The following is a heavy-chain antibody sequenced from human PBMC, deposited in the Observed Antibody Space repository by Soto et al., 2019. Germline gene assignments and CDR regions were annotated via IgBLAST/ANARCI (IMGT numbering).Heavy chain of an antibody. CDR2: IYYSGSI. V-gene: IGHV4-59*08. Sequence: SETLSLTCTVSGGSISYYYWSWIRQPPGKGLEYISYIYYSGSINYSPSLKSRVSISVDTSNHQFSLKLTSVTAADTAMYYCARQDCSSTSCYIDYWGQGTLVTVSS. D-gene: IGHD2-2*01. CDR1: GGSISYYY. CDR3: ARQDCSSTSCYIDY. J-gene: IGHJ4*02.